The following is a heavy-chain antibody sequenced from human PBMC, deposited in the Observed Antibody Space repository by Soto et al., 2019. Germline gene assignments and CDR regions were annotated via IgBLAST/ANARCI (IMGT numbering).Heavy chain of an antibody. Sequence: ESGGGLVQPGGSLRLSCAASGFTFSSYAMSWVRQAPGKGLEWVSAISGSGGSTYYADSVKGRFTISRDNSKNTLYLQMNSLRAEDTAVYYCAKDRVYCSSTSCSDLYYYYMDVWGKGTTVTVSS. CDR3: AKDRVYCSSTSCSDLYYYYMDV. CDR1: GFTFSSYA. J-gene: IGHJ6*03. D-gene: IGHD2-2*01. V-gene: IGHV3-23*01. CDR2: ISGSGGST.